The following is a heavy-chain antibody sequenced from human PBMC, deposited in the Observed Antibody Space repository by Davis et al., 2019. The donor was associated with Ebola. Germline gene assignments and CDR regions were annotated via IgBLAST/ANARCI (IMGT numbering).Heavy chain of an antibody. D-gene: IGHD3-3*01. CDR1: LITLRSYA. CDR3: AKSGLSFGVVKYHYGMDV. J-gene: IGHJ6*04. Sequence: ESPKTPCTDSLITLRSYAMTWVRQAPGKGLEWVSAIRGSGGSTYYADPVKGRFTISRDNSKKTLYLQMNSLRAEDTAVYYCAKSGLSFGVVKYHYGMDVWGKGTTVTVSS. CDR2: IRGSGGST. V-gene: IGHV3-23*01.